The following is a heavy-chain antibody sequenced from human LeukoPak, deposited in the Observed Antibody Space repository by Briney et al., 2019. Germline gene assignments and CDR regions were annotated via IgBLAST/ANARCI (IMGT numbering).Heavy chain of an antibody. CDR3: ARLPPASYWLDP. D-gene: IGHD2-2*01. CDR1: GGSFSGYY. V-gene: IGHV4-34*01. Sequence: SSETLSLTCAVYGGSFSGYYWTWIRQPPGKGLEWIGEINHSGSTNYNPSLKSRLTISVDTSKNQFSLKLSSVTAADTAVYYCARLPPASYWLDPWGQGTLVTVSS. J-gene: IGHJ5*02. CDR2: INHSGST.